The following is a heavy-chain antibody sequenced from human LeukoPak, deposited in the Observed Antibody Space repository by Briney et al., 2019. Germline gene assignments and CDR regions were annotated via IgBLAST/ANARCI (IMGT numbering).Heavy chain of an antibody. J-gene: IGHJ4*02. CDR2: IKQDGSEK. CDR1: GFTFSSYA. Sequence: HPGGSLRLSCAASGFTFSSYAMSWVRRAPGKGLEWVANIKQDGSEKYYVDSVKGRFTISRDNAKNSVYLQMNSLRAEDSAVYSCAVGNGWFPFWGQGTLVTVSS. V-gene: IGHV3-7*01. CDR3: AVGNGWFPF. D-gene: IGHD6-19*01.